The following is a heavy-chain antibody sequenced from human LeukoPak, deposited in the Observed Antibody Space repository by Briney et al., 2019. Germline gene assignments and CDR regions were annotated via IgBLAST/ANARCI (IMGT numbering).Heavy chain of an antibody. CDR3: ASQTYYYYMDV. Sequence: SETLSLTCAVYGGSFSGYYWSWIRQPPGKGLEWIGEINHSGSTNYNPSLKSRVTISVDTSKYQFSLKLSSVTAADTAVYYCASQTYYYYMDVWGKGTTVTVSS. V-gene: IGHV4-34*01. CDR2: INHSGST. J-gene: IGHJ6*03. CDR1: GGSFSGYY.